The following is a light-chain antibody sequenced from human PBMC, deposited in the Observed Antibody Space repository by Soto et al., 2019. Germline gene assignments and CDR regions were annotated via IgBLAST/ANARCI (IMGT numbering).Light chain of an antibody. Sequence: QAVVTQEPSLTVSPGGTVTLTCGSTTGAVTSGHYPDWFQQKAGQAPRTLIYDTNKRHSWTPARFSGSLLGGKAALTLSGAQPEDEADYYCLLSYNGAQVFGVGTKHTVL. V-gene: IGLV7-46*01. CDR2: DTN. J-gene: IGLJ3*02. CDR3: LLSYNGAQV. CDR1: TGAVTSGHY.